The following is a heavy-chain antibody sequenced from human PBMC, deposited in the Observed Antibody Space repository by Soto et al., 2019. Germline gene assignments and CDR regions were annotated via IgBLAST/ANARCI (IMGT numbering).Heavy chain of an antibody. CDR3: AREYANSPAAFDY. D-gene: IGHD2-2*01. CDR2: IYYTGST. J-gene: IGHJ4*02. CDR1: EGYGINLSYC. Sequence: LQLLSVRSSVVEGYGINLSYCWSWIRQPPGKGLEWIGYIYYTGSTNYNPSLKSRVTISLDTSRNQFSLKLSSVTAAETSVFYCAREYANSPAAFDYWGQGALVPVSS. V-gene: IGHV4-61*01.